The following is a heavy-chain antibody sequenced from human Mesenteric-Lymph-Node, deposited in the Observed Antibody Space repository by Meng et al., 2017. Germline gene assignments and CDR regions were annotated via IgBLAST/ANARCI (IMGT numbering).Heavy chain of an antibody. V-gene: IGHV1-18*01. J-gene: IGHJ5*02. Sequence: ASVKVSCKASGYTFTSYGISWVRQAPGQGLEWMGWISAYNGNTNYAQKLQGRVTITADESTSTAYMELSSLRSEDTAVYYCARDFGYSGYDYWFDPWGQGTLVTVSS. CDR1: GYTFTSYG. CDR3: ARDFGYSGYDYWFDP. CDR2: ISAYNGNT. D-gene: IGHD5-12*01.